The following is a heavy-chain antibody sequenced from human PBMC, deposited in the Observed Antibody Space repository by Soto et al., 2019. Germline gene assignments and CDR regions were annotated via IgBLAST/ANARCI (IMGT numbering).Heavy chain of an antibody. CDR3: ARHVRGSYSMVDY. D-gene: IGHD1-26*01. J-gene: IGHJ4*02. V-gene: IGHV5-51*01. CDR2: IYPGDSDT. Sequence: GASLKISCKGSGYKFTSYWIGWVRQKPGKGLEWMGIIYPGDSDTRYSPSFQGQVTISADKSISTAYLQWSSLKASDTAMYYCARHVRGSYSMVDYWGQGTLVTVSS. CDR1: GYKFTSYW.